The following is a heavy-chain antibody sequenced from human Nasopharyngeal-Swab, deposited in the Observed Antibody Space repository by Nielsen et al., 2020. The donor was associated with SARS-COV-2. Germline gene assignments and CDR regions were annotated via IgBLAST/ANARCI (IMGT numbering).Heavy chain of an antibody. V-gene: IGHV5-10-1*01. J-gene: IGHJ6*02. CDR2: IDPSDSYT. D-gene: IGHD2-2*01. Sequence: GESLKISCKGSGYSFTSYWISWVRQMPGKGLEWMGRIDPSDSYTNYSPSFQGHVTISADKSISTAYLQWSSLKASDTAMYYCARRDCSSTSCSHYYYYGMDVWGQGTTVTVS. CDR1: GYSFTSYW. CDR3: ARRDCSSTSCSHYYYYGMDV.